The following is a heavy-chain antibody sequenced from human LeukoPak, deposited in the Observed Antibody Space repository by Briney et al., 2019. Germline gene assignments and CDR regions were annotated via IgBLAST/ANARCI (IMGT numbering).Heavy chain of an antibody. CDR2: LFVGGAST. J-gene: IGHJ4*02. V-gene: IGHV3-23*01. D-gene: IGHD4-11*01. CDR3: AKECDYSPGHKFDL. Sequence: GGSLRLSCAASGFNFNNYVMSWVRQAPGKGLEWVSVLFVGGASTLYADSVKGRSTTSGDTSKNTLYLQMNGLRAEDTAVYFCAKECDYSPGHKFDLWGQGTLVTVSS. CDR1: GFNFNNYV.